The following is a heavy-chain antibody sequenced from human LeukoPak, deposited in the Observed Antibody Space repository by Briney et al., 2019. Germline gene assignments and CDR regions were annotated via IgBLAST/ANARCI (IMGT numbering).Heavy chain of an antibody. J-gene: IGHJ4*02. CDR2: ISAYNGNT. D-gene: IGHD5-12*01. CDR3: ARAGAGATVFY. Sequence: ASVKVSCKASGSPFTNYDVTWVRQSPGQGLEWMGRISAYNGNTNYAQKLQGRVTMTTDTSTSTAYMELRGLRSDDTAVYFCARAGAGATVFYWGQGTLVTVSS. CDR1: GSPFTNYD. V-gene: IGHV1-18*01.